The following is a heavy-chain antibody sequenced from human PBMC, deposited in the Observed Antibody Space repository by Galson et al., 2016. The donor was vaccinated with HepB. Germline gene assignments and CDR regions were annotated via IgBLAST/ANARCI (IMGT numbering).Heavy chain of an antibody. J-gene: IGHJ4*02. D-gene: IGHD1-26*01. Sequence: SLRLSCAASGFIFSVYNMNWARQAPGKGLEWIAWITSSSDTMYYADSVKGRFTISRDNSKNTVYLRMNSLRADDTAVYYCARDMYTGSYIIDYWGQGTLVTVSS. CDR2: ITSSSDTM. CDR3: ARDMYTGSYIIDY. CDR1: GFIFSVYN. V-gene: IGHV3-48*01.